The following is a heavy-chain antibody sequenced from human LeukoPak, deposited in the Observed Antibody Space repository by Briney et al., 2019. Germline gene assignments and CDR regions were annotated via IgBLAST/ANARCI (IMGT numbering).Heavy chain of an antibody. D-gene: IGHD2-2*01. CDR1: GYTFTSYY. CDR3: ARDQLSNDAFDI. Sequence: ASVKVSCKASGYTFTSYYMHWVRQAPGQGLEWMGIINPSGGSTSYAQKFQGRVTMTRDMSTSTVYIELSSLRSEDTAVYYCARDQLSNDAFDIWGQGTMVTVSS. CDR2: INPSGGST. J-gene: IGHJ3*02. V-gene: IGHV1-46*01.